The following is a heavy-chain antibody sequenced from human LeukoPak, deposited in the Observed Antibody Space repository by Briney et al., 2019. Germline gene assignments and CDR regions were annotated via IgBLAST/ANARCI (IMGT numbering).Heavy chain of an antibody. Sequence: SETLSLTCTVSGGSITSYFWNWIRQSPGRGLEWIGYVYSNGVTNYNPSLKRRLTISADTSKNQFSLKLSSVTTADTAVYYCARLNVGSSMAFDPWGQGTLVTVSS. CDR2: VYSNGVT. J-gene: IGHJ5*02. V-gene: IGHV4-59*01. CDR1: GGSITSYF. D-gene: IGHD1-1*01. CDR3: ARLNVGSSMAFDP.